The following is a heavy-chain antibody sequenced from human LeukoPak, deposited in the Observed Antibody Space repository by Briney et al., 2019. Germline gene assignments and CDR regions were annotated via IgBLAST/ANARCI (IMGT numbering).Heavy chain of an antibody. D-gene: IGHD6-19*01. CDR1: GGSISSGGYS. J-gene: IGHJ5*02. V-gene: IGHV4-30-2*01. CDR2: IYHSGST. Sequence: SETLSLTCTVSGGSISSGGYSWSWIRQPPGKGLEWIGYIYHSGSTYYNPSLKSRVTISVDRSKNQSSLKLSSVTAADTAVYYCARGSSGSEGFDPWGQGTLVTVSS. CDR3: ARGSSGSEGFDP.